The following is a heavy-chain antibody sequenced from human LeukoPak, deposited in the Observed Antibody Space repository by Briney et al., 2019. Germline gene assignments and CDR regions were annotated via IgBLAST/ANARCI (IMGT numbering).Heavy chain of an antibody. CDR2: ISAYNGNT. J-gene: IGHJ4*02. CDR1: GYTFTTYG. V-gene: IGHV1-18*01. Sequence: ASVKVSCKASGYTFTTYGISWVRQAPGQGLECMGWISAYNGNTNYAQKFQGRVTMTTDTSTSTAYMELRSLRFDDTAVYYCARDRGDSRGYYFRYWGQGTLVTVST. D-gene: IGHD3-22*01. CDR3: ARDRGDSRGYYFRY.